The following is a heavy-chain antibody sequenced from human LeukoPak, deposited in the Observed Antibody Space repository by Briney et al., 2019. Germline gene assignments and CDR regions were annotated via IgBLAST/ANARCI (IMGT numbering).Heavy chain of an antibody. CDR1: GFTVSGNY. Sequence: GGSLRLSCTASGFTVSGNYMNWVRQAPGKGLEWVSVVYTDGNIYYADSVKGRFTISKDNSKNTVDLLMNSVRAEGTALYYCAKGKFGDPLNYWGQGTLVTVSS. CDR3: AKGKFGDPLNY. D-gene: IGHD3-10*01. V-gene: IGHV3-53*01. CDR2: VYTDGNI. J-gene: IGHJ4*02.